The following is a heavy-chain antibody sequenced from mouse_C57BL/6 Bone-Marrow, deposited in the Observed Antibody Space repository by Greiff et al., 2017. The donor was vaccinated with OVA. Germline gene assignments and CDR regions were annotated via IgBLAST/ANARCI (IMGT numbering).Heavy chain of an antibody. CDR1: GFSLTSYA. Sequence: QVQLQQSGPGLVAPSQSLSITCTVSGFSLTSYAISWVRQPPGKGLEWLGVIWTGGGTNYNSALKSRLSISKDNSKSQVFLKMNSLQTDDTARYYCATYSNYPLWYFDVWGTGTTVTVSS. D-gene: IGHD2-5*01. J-gene: IGHJ1*03. V-gene: IGHV2-9-1*01. CDR3: ATYSNYPLWYFDV. CDR2: IWTGGGT.